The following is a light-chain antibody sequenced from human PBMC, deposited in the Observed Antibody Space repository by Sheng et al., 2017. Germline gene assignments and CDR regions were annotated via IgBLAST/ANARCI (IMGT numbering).Light chain of an antibody. J-gene: IGKJ1*01. CDR2: GAS. V-gene: IGKV3-20*01. CDR1: QSVSSSY. Sequence: EIVLTQSPGTLSLSPVERATLSCRASQSVSSSYLAWYQQKPGQAPRLLIYGASSRATGIPDRFSGSGSGTDFTLTISRLEPEDFAVYYCQQYGSSPRTFG. CDR3: QQYGSSPRT.